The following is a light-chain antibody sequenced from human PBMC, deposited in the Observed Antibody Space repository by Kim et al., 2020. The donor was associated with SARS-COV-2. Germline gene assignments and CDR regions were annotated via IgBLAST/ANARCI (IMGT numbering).Light chain of an antibody. CDR1: SSDIGGYNF. CDR2: EVN. Sequence: SALTQPPSASGSPGQSVTVSCTGTSSDIGGYNFVAWYQQHPGKAPKVMIYEVNKRPSGVPDRFSGSKSGNTASLTVSGLQAEDEADYYCSSYEGRQNLVFGGGTQLTVL. CDR3: SSYEGRQNLV. J-gene: IGLJ2*01. V-gene: IGLV2-8*01.